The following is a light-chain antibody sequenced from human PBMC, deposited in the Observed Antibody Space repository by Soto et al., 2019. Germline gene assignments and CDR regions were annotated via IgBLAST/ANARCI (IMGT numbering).Light chain of an antibody. Sequence: LTQPASVSGSPGQSITISCTGTSSDVGSYNLVSWYQQHPGKAPKLMIYEVIKRPSGVSNRFSGSKSGNTASLTISGLQAEDEADYYCCSYAGSSTFYVFGTGTKVTVL. V-gene: IGLV2-23*02. CDR2: EVI. CDR1: SSDVGSYNL. CDR3: CSYAGSSTFYV. J-gene: IGLJ1*01.